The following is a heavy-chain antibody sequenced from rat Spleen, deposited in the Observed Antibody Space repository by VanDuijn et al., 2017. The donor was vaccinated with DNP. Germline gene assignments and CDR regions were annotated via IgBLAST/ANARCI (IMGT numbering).Heavy chain of an antibody. D-gene: IGHD1-2*01. V-gene: IGHV5-17*01. CDR1: GFTFRDYA. CDR2: VTYDGRTT. Sequence: EVQLVESGGGLVQPGRSLKLSCAASGFTFRDYAIAWVRQAPKKGLEWVATVTYDGRTTYYRDSVKGRFTISRDNAKNTLYLQMDSLRSADTATYYCARTPYSSFRCYFDYWGQGVMVTVSS. J-gene: IGHJ2*01. CDR3: ARTPYSSFRCYFDY.